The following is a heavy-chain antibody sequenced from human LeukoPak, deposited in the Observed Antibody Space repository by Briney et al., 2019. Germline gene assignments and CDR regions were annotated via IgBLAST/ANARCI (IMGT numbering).Heavy chain of an antibody. Sequence: GGSLRLSCAASGFTLNNYAMHWVRQAPGKGLEWVAIIWHDGTTKYYVDSVRGRFTISRDNPKSTLNLQMNSLRVEDTAVYYCARTMNDFWSARYPLALNYWGQGTLVTVSS. CDR2: IWHDGTTK. D-gene: IGHD3-3*01. CDR3: ARTMNDFWSARYPLALNY. J-gene: IGHJ4*02. V-gene: IGHV3-33*08. CDR1: GFTLNNYA.